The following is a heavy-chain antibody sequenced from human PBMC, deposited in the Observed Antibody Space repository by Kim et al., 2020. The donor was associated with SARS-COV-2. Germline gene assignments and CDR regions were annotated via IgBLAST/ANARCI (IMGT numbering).Heavy chain of an antibody. V-gene: IGHV4-39*01. CDR3: ARLDWGRDFWSGGDY. J-gene: IGHJ4*02. D-gene: IGHD3-3*01. Sequence: PSLKSRVTISVDTSKNQFSLKLSSVTAADTAVYYCARLDWGRDFWSGGDYWGQGTLVTVSS.